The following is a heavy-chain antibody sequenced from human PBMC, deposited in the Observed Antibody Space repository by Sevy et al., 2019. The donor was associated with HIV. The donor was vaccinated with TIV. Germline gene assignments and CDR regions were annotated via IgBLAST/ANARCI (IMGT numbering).Heavy chain of an antibody. V-gene: IGHV1-18*01. D-gene: IGHD3-3*01. Sequence: ASVKVSCKASGYTFTNYAISWVRQVPGQGLEWMGWISGFNGDTKNAEKFQGRFTMTTDTSTKTAYMDLRSLRSDDTAVYYCVRGTTFYDFWTGGDYWGQGTLVTVSS. CDR3: VRGTTFYDFWTGGDY. CDR2: ISGFNGDT. J-gene: IGHJ4*02. CDR1: GYTFTNYA.